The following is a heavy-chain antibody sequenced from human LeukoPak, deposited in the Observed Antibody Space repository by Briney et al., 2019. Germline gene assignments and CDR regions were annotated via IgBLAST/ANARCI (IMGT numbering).Heavy chain of an antibody. CDR3: ARNLQLWSKNYFDY. J-gene: IGHJ4*02. CDR1: GGSISSYY. CDR2: IHYSGST. V-gene: IGHV4-59*08. Sequence: SETLSLTCTVSGGSISSYYWSWIRQPPGKGLEWIGYIHYSGSTNYNPSLKSRVTISVDTSKNQFSLKLSSVTAADTAVYYCARNLQLWSKNYFDYWGQGTLVTVSS. D-gene: IGHD5-18*01.